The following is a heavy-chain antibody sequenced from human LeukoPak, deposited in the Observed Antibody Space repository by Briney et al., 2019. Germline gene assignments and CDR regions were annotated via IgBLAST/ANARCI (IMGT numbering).Heavy chain of an antibody. Sequence: ASVKVSCKASGYTFTSYYMHWVRQAPGQGLEWMGIINPSGGSTSYAQKFQGRVTMTRDMSTSTVYMELSSLRSEDTAVYYCARAEGYYDSSGYYNFDYWGQGTLVTVSS. CDR3: ARAEGYYDSSGYYNFDY. D-gene: IGHD3-22*01. J-gene: IGHJ4*02. CDR2: INPSGGST. V-gene: IGHV1-46*01. CDR1: GYTFTSYY.